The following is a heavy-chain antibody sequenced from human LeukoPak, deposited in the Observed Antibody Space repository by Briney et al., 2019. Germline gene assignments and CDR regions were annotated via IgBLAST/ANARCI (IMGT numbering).Heavy chain of an antibody. CDR1: GGTFSSYA. Sequence: SVKVSCKASGGTFSSYAISWVRQAPGQGLEWMGRIIPIFGTANYAQKFQGRVTITTDESTSTAYMELSSLRSEDTAVSYCARDAIAVAGTVQNLFDYWGQGTLVTVSS. D-gene: IGHD6-19*01. J-gene: IGHJ4*02. V-gene: IGHV1-69*05. CDR2: IIPIFGTA. CDR3: ARDAIAVAGTVQNLFDY.